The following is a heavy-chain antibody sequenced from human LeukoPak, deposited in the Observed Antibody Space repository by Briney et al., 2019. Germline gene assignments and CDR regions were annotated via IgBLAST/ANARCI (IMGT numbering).Heavy chain of an antibody. CDR3: ARAMISGSDY. Sequence: PGGSLRLSCAASGFTFSSHWMHWVRQAPGKGLVWVSRFNKDGSSTTYADSVKGRFTISRDNAKNTVYLQMNSLRVEDTGVYYCARAMISGSDYWGQGALVTVSS. J-gene: IGHJ4*02. D-gene: IGHD3-22*01. V-gene: IGHV3-74*01. CDR1: GFTFSSHW. CDR2: FNKDGSST.